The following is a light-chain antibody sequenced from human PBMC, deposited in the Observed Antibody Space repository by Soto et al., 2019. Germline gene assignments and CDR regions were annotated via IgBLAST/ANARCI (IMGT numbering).Light chain of an antibody. CDR2: LNSDGSH. V-gene: IGLV4-69*01. CDR1: SGHSSYA. J-gene: IGLJ1*01. Sequence: QAVVTQSPSASASLGVSVKLTCTLSSGHSSYAIAWHQQQPEKGPRYLMKLNSDGSHYKGGGIPDRFSGSSSGAERYLTISSLQSEDEADYYCQTWGTGIQVFGTGTKLTVL. CDR3: QTWGTGIQV.